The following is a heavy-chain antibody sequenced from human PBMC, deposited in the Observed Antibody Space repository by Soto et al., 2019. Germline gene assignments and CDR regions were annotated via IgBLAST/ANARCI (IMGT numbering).Heavy chain of an antibody. CDR2: INHSGST. CDR1: GGSFSCYY. Sequence: SETRSRTWAVYGGSFSCYYWSWIRQPPGKGLEWIGEINHSGSTNYNPSLKSRVTISVDTSKNQFSLKLSSVTAADTAVYYCARGGAARRGPRFDPWGQGTLVTVSS. CDR3: ARGGAARRGPRFDP. J-gene: IGHJ5*02. D-gene: IGHD6-6*01. V-gene: IGHV4-34*01.